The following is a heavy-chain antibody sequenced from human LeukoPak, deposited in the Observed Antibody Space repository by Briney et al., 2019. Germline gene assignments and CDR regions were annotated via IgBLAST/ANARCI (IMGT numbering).Heavy chain of an antibody. V-gene: IGHV4-39*07. J-gene: IGHJ6*03. D-gene: IGHD4-17*01. CDR2: IYYSGST. CDR1: GGSISSSSYY. Sequence: SETLSLTCTVSGGSISSSSYYWGWIRQPPGKGLEWIGSIYYSGSTYYNPSLKSRVTISVDTSKNQFSLKLSSVTAADTAVYYCARDDYGDYDGYYMDVWGKGTTVTVSS. CDR3: ARDDYGDYDGYYMDV.